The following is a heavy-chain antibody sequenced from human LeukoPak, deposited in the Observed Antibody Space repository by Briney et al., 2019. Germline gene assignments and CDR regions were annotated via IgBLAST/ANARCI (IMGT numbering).Heavy chain of an antibody. Sequence: GGSLRLSCAASGFTFSSYSMNWVRQAPGKGLEWVSLIGSGSYTIYYADSVKGRFTISRDNAKNSLYLQMNSLRAEDTAVYYCARTLWSGYDNWFDPWGQGTLVTVSS. D-gene: IGHD3-3*01. CDR3: ARTLWSGYDNWFDP. CDR1: GFTFSSYS. CDR2: IGSGSYTI. V-gene: IGHV3-48*01. J-gene: IGHJ5*02.